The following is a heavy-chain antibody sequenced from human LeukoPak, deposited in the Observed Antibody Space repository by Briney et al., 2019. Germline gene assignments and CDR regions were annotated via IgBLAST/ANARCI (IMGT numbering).Heavy chain of an antibody. Sequence: GGALRLSCAASGFTFSSYAMHWVRQAPGKGLEYVSAISSNGGSTYYANSVKGRFTISRDNSKNTLYLQMGSLRAEDMAVYYCARALEKYDSSGYYPFDYWGQGTLVTVSS. V-gene: IGHV3-64*01. D-gene: IGHD3-22*01. CDR2: ISSNGGST. CDR3: ARALEKYDSSGYYPFDY. CDR1: GFTFSSYA. J-gene: IGHJ4*02.